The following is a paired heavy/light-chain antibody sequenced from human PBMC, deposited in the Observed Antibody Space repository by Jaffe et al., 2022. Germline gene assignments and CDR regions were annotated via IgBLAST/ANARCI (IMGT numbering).Heavy chain of an antibody. J-gene: IGHJ6*03. CDR3: ARVFNGQGWLQFAYNYYYMDV. Sequence: EVQLVESGGVLVQPGGSLRLSCAASGFTFSSYWMSWVRQAPGRGLEWVANIKHDESEIYYVDSVKGRFTITRDNAKNSLFLQMNSLRAEDTAVYFCARVFNGQGWLQFAYNYYYMDVWGKGTKVTVSS. V-gene: IGHV3-7*05. CDR2: IKHDESEI. D-gene: IGHD5-12*01. CDR1: GFTFSSYW.
Light chain of an antibody. V-gene: IGKV1-39*01. Sequence: DIHMTQSPSSLSASVGDRVTISCRTSQTINNYLNWYQQRPGKAPQLLIYAASTLQSGVPSRFSGSGSGTDFTLTISSLQPEDSATYYCQQSYITLTFGQGTKVEIK. J-gene: IGKJ1*01. CDR1: QTINNY. CDR2: AAS. CDR3: QQSYITLT.